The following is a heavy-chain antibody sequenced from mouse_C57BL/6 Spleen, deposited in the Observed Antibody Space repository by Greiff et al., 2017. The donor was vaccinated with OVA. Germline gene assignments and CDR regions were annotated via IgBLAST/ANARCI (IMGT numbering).Heavy chain of an antibody. CDR2: ISSGGDYI. V-gene: IGHV5-9-1*02. J-gene: IGHJ3*01. CDR1: GFTFSSYA. CDR3: TRDRGTTVVARSAY. D-gene: IGHD1-1*01. Sequence: VQLVESGEGLVKPGGSLKLSCAASGFTFSSYAMSWVRQTPEKRLEWVAYISSGGDYIYYADTVKGRFTISRDNARNTLYLQMSSLKSEDTAMYYCTRDRGTTVVARSAYWGQGTLVTVSA.